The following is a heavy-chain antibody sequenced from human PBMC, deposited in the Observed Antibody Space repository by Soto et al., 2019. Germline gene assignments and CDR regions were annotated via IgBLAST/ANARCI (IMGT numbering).Heavy chain of an antibody. J-gene: IGHJ6*02. CDR2: ISAYNGNT. V-gene: IGHV1-18*01. CDR1: GYTFTSYG. CDR3: ARDDSSGRIRNLYYYYYGMDV. D-gene: IGHD3-22*01. Sequence: ASVKVSCTASGYTFTSYGISWVRQAPGQGLEWMGWISAYNGNTNYAQKLQGRVTMTTDTSTSTAYMELRSLRSDDTAVYYCARDDSSGRIRNLYYYYYGMDVWGQGTTVTVSS.